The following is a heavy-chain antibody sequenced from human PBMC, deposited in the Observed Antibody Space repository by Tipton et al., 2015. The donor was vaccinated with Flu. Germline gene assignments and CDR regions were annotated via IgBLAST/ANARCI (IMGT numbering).Heavy chain of an antibody. V-gene: IGHV4-61*05. Sequence: TLSLTCTVSGGSISSSSYYWGWIRQPPGKGLEGIGYVYYTGSTNYNPSHKSRVTRSVDTSKKQFSLNLSSVTAADTAVYFCVRRLAVTGIYGFDIWGKGTLVPVSS. CDR2: VYYTGST. CDR1: GGSISSSSYY. CDR3: VRRLAVTGIYGFDI. J-gene: IGHJ3*02. D-gene: IGHD6-19*01.